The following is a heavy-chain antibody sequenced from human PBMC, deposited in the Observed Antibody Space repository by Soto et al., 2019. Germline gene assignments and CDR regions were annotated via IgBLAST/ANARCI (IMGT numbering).Heavy chain of an antibody. J-gene: IGHJ4*02. Sequence: GGSLRLSCAASGFTFSSYGMHWVLQAPGKGLEWVAVISYDGSNKYYADSVKGRFTISRDNSKNTLYLQMNSLRAEDTAVYYCAKRARHYYDSSGLSSYWGQGTLVTVSS. V-gene: IGHV3-30*18. CDR2: ISYDGSNK. CDR3: AKRARHYYDSSGLSSY. CDR1: GFTFSSYG. D-gene: IGHD3-22*01.